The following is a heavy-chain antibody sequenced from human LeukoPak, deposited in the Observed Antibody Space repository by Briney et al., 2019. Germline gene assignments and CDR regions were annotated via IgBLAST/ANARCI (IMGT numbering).Heavy chain of an antibody. CDR2: IYPGDSDT. CDR1: GYRFTSYW. Sequence: GESLKISCKGSGYRFTSYWIGWVRQMPGKGLEWMGIIYPGDSDTRYSPSFQGQGTISADKSITTAYLQWSSLKASDTAMYYCAIGGDSSTSCSRCFDYWGQGTLVTVSS. J-gene: IGHJ4*02. CDR3: AIGGDSSTSCSRCFDY. D-gene: IGHD2-2*01. V-gene: IGHV5-51*01.